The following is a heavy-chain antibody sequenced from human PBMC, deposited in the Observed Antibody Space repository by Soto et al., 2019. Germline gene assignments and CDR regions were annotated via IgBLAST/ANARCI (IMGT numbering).Heavy chain of an antibody. J-gene: IGHJ6*02. D-gene: IGHD6-6*01. V-gene: IGHV1-3*01. CDR3: ASFQIEGIAARPLYYGMDV. Sequence: ASVKVSCKASGYTFTSYAMHWVRQAPGQRLEWMGWINAGNGNTKYSQKFQGRVTITRDTSASTAYMELSSLRSEDTAVYYCASFQIEGIAARPLYYGMDVWGQGTTVTVS. CDR2: INAGNGNT. CDR1: GYTFTSYA.